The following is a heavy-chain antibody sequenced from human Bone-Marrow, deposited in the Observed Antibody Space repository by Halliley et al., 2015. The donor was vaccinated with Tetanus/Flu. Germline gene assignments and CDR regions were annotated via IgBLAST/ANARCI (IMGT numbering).Heavy chain of an antibody. V-gene: IGHV1-69*01. J-gene: IGHJ6*02. CDR2: IIPIFGTT. CDR3: AKAPGGILHYYYDMDA. Sequence: QVQLVQSGAELKKPGSSVKVSCQASGGTFSSYAISWVRQAPGQGLEWMGGIIPIFGTTNSAQKFQDRVTFTADESTTIAYMELSTLKSEDTAVYYCAKAPGGILHYYYDMDAWGQGTSVTVSS. CDR1: GGTFSSYA.